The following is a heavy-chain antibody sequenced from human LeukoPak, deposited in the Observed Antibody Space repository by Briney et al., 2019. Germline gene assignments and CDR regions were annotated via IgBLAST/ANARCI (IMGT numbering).Heavy chain of an antibody. V-gene: IGHV3-30*02. D-gene: IGHD2-2*02. CDR3: AKPRGYQLPYDY. J-gene: IGHJ4*02. CDR2: TRYDGSNK. CDR1: GFTFSSYG. Sequence: GGSLRLSCAASGFTFSSYGMHWVRQAPGKGLEWVAFTRYDGSNKYYADSVKGRFTISRDNSKNTLYLQMNSLRAEDTAVYYCAKPRGYQLPYDYWGQGTLVTVSS.